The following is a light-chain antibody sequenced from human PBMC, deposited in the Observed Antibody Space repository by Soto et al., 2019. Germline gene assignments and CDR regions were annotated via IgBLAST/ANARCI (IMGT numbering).Light chain of an antibody. J-gene: IGLJ3*02. CDR2: DVS. V-gene: IGLV2-11*01. CDR1: SSDVGAYNY. CDR3: CSYAVSNTWV. Sequence: QSVLTQPRSVSGSPGQSVTISCAGTSSDVGAYNYVSWYQQHPGKAPKLMIYDVSKRPSGVPDRFSGSKSGNTASLTISRLQAEDEADYYCCSYAVSNTWVFGGGTKLTVL.